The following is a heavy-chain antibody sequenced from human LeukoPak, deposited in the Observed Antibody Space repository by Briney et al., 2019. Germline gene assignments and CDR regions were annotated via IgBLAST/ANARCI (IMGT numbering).Heavy chain of an antibody. V-gene: IGHV3-13*04. CDR1: GFTFSSYD. CDR3: AREPRWFGDLYGMDV. CDR2: SGTAGDT. D-gene: IGHD3-10*01. J-gene: IGHJ6*02. Sequence: GGSLRLFCAASGFTFSSYDMHWVRQATGKGLEWDSASGTAGDTYYPGSVKGRFTISRENAKNSLYLQMNSLRAGDTAVYYCAREPRWFGDLYGMDVWGQGTTVTVSS.